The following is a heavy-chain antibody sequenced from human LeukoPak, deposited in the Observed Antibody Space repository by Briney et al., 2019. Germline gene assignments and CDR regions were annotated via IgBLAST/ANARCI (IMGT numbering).Heavy chain of an antibody. CDR2: ISAYNGNT. J-gene: IGHJ4*02. Sequence: ASVKVSCKASGYTFTSYGISWVRQAPGQGLEWMGWISAYNGNTNYAQKLQGRVTMTTDTSTSTAYMELRSLRSDDTAVYYCAREGRRDGYNVMAFDFWGQGTLVTVSS. CDR1: GYTFTSYG. D-gene: IGHD5-24*01. CDR3: AREGRRDGYNVMAFDF. V-gene: IGHV1-18*01.